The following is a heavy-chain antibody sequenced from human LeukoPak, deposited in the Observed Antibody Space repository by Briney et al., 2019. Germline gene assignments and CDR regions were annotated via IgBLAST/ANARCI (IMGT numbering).Heavy chain of an antibody. J-gene: IGHJ4*02. V-gene: IGHV1-2*06. CDR1: GYTFTAYY. D-gene: IGHD6-19*01. Sequence: GASVKVSCKAFGYTFTAYYLHWVRQAPGQGLEWMGRITTNSGGTTYAQSFQGRVTMTRDTSISTAYMEMDRLTSDDTAIYYCLVAGSGKPFWGQGTLVTVSS. CDR2: ITTNSGGT. CDR3: LVAGSGKPF.